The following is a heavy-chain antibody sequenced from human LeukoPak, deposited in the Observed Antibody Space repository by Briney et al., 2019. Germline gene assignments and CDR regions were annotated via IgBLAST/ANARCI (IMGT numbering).Heavy chain of an antibody. D-gene: IGHD6-19*01. CDR1: GFTFSSYS. CDR3: ARESLLPNTGYSSGWYGL. J-gene: IGHJ4*02. V-gene: IGHV3-30*03. CDR2: ISYDGSNK. Sequence: GSLRLSCAASGFTFSSYSMHWVRQAPGKGLEWVAVISYDGSNKYYADSVKGRFTISRDNAKNSLYLQMNSLRAEDTAVYYCARESLLPNTGYSSGWYGLWGQGTLVTVSS.